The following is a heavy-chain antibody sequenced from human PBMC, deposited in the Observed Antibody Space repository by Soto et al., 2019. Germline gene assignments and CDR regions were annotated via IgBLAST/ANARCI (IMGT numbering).Heavy chain of an antibody. J-gene: IGHJ6*02. CDR1: EFTFSSYW. CDR2: LNEDGSFT. Sequence: PGGSLRLSCVASEFTFSSYWMHWVRQVPGKGLVWVSRLNEDGSFTSYADSVKGRFSIFRDNAKKTLYLQMKSLSAEDSAVYYCARDLSGRADVWGQGTTVTVSS. CDR3: ARDLSGRADV. D-gene: IGHD3-10*01. V-gene: IGHV3-74*03.